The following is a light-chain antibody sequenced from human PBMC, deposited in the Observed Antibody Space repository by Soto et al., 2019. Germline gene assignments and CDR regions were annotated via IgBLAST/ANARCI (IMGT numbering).Light chain of an antibody. V-gene: IGKV2-28*01. CDR2: LGS. Sequence: EIVMTQSPLSLTVTPGEPASISCKSSQSLQHNNGNTLLDWYMQKPGQSPQLLIYLGSRRAPGDPERVSGSGSGTDFTLRISTVEAEDAAIYYCMQALQTPRTFGQGTKLEI. CDR1: QSLQHNNGNTL. CDR3: MQALQTPRT. J-gene: IGKJ1*01.